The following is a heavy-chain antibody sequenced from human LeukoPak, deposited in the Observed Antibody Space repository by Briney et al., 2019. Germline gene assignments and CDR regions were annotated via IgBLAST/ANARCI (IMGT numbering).Heavy chain of an antibody. V-gene: IGHV4-59*12. CDR2: IYYTGST. CDR1: GDSITSYY. D-gene: IGHD3-16*01. Sequence: SETLSLTCTVSGDSITSYYWSWVRQPPGKGLEWIGYIYYTGSTNYNPSLKSRVTMSVDTSKNQFSLKLSSVTAADTAMYYCARVKDPGGYYYYYYMDVWGKGTTVTVSS. CDR3: ARVKDPGGYYYYYYMDV. J-gene: IGHJ6*03.